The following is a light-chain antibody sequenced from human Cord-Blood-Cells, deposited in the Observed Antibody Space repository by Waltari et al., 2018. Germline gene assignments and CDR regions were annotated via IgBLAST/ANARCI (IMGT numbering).Light chain of an antibody. J-gene: IGLJ3*02. CDR3: QSYDSSLSGWV. V-gene: IGLV1-40*01. CDR2: GNS. Sequence: QSVLTQPPSVSGAPGQSVTISCTGSSSNIGAGSDVHWYQQLPGTAPKLLIYGNSNRPSGVPDRFSGSKSGTSASLAITGLQAEDEADYYCQSYDSSLSGWVFGGGTKLTVL. CDR1: SSNIGAGSD.